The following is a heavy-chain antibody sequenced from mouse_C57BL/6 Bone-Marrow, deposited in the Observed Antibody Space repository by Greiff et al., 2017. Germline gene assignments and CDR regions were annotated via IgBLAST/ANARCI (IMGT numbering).Heavy chain of an antibody. D-gene: IGHD1-1*01. CDR1: GFSLTSYA. Sequence: VQLVESGPGLAAPSQSLYITCTVSGFSLTSYAISWVRQPPGKGLEWLGVIWTGGGSNYNSHLNSKLSICKDNYKSQVFLKMNSLQTDGTARYYCARNNYYGSSYLDCYAIDYWGQGTSVTVSS. V-gene: IGHV2-9-1*01. J-gene: IGHJ4*01. CDR2: IWTGGGS. CDR3: ARNNYYGSSYLDCYAIDY.